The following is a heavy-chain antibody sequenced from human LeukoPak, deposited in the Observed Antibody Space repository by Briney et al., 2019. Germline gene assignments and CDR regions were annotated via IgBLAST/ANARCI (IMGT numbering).Heavy chain of an antibody. CDR1: GFTFSSYA. J-gene: IGHJ3*02. Sequence: GGSLRLSCAASGFTFSSYAMHWIRQAPGKGLEWEAVISYDGSNKYYADSVKGRFTISRDNSKNTLYLQMNSLRAEDTAVYYCARGLSGSSHFDAFDIWGQGTMVTVSS. CDR3: ARGLSGSSHFDAFDI. D-gene: IGHD1-26*01. V-gene: IGHV3-30-3*01. CDR2: ISYDGSNK.